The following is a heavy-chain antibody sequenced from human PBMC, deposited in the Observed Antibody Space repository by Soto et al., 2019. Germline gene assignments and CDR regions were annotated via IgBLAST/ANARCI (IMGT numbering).Heavy chain of an antibody. D-gene: IGHD3-10*01. V-gene: IGHV1-2*04. Sequence: GASVKVSCKASGYTFTGYYMHRVRQAPGQGLEWMGWINPNSGGTNYAQEFQGWVTMTRDTSISTAYMELSRLRSDDTAVYYCATSGSSGIIPGMDVWGQGTTVTVSS. CDR3: ATSGSSGIIPGMDV. CDR2: INPNSGGT. J-gene: IGHJ6*02. CDR1: GYTFTGYY.